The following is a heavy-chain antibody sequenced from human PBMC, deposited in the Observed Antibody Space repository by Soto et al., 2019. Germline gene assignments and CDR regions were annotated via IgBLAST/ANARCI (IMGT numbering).Heavy chain of an antibody. CDR2: ISAYTGNT. D-gene: IGHD3-3*01. J-gene: IGHJ6*02. CDR3: ASASSGTTNLGGYYYGMDV. Sequence: ASVKVSCKASGYTFTSLGISWVRQAPGQGLERMGWISAYTGNTNYAQKLQGRVTMTTDTSTRTAYRELRSLRSDDTAVYYCASASSGTTNLGGYYYGMDVWGQGTTVTVSS. V-gene: IGHV1-18*01. CDR1: GYTFTSLG.